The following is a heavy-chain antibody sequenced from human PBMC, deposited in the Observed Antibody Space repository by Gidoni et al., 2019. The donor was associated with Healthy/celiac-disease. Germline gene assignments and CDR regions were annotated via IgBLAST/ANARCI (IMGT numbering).Heavy chain of an antibody. Sequence: VQLVQSGAEVKKPGASLRISCQGSGYSFTSYWISWVRQMPGKGLEWMGRIDPSDSDTNDSPAVQGHVTISADKSISTAYLQWSSLKASDTAMYYCARLNHGGEYDSSSDPWGQGTLVTVSS. CDR1: GYSFTSYW. CDR2: IDPSDSDT. CDR3: ARLNHGGEYDSSSDP. D-gene: IGHD3-22*01. J-gene: IGHJ5*02. V-gene: IGHV5-10-1*03.